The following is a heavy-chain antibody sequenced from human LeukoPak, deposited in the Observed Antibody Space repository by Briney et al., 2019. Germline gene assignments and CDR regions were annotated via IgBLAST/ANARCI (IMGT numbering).Heavy chain of an antibody. J-gene: IGHJ6*03. CDR2: SYYSGNT. D-gene: IGHD5-12*01. CDR3: ARDDPRLVGYMDV. CDR1: GGSISSSSYY. Sequence: SETLSLTCTVSGGSISSSSYYWGWTRQPPGKGLEWIGSSYYSGNTFYNPSLKSRVTISVDTSKNQFSLKLSSVTAADTAVYYCARDDPRLVGYMDVWGKGTTVTVSS. V-gene: IGHV4-39*07.